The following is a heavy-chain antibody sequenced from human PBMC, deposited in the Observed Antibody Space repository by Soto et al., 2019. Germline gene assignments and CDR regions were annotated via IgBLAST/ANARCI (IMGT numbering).Heavy chain of an antibody. D-gene: IGHD2-15*01. V-gene: IGHV3-23*01. Sequence: DVQLLESGGGLVQPEGSLRLSCAASGFTFSSYAMGWVRQGPGKGLGWVAVVSIGGSTHYEDSVRGRFTISRDNSKNTLSLQMNSLTAEDTAVYFCAKRRGAGGHFDYWGQGALVTVSS. CDR3: AKRRGAGGHFDY. CDR2: VSIGGST. CDR1: GFTFSSYA. J-gene: IGHJ4*02.